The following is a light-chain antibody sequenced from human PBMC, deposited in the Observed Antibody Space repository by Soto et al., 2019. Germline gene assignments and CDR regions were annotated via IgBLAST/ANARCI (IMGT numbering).Light chain of an antibody. CDR2: EVI. Sequence: LTQPPSASGSPGQSVTISCTGSSSDVGNYNYVSWYQQHPGKAPKLMIYEVIKRPSGVPARFSGSKSGNTASMTVSGLQADDEADYYCTSYTDSNIYVFGSGTKVTVL. V-gene: IGLV2-8*01. J-gene: IGLJ1*01. CDR1: SSDVGNYNY. CDR3: TSYTDSNIYV.